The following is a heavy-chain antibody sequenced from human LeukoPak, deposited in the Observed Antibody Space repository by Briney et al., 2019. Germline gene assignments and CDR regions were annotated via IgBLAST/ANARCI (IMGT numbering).Heavy chain of an antibody. CDR1: GGSISSYY. CDR3: ARQRWVYCSCTSCSYDAFDI. J-gene: IGHJ3*02. V-gene: IGHV4-4*09. Sequence: NPSETLSLTCTVSGGSISSYYWSWIRQPPGKGLEWIGYIYTSGSTNYNPSLKSRVTISVDTSKNQFSLKLSSVTAADTAVYYCARQRWVYCSCTSCSYDAFDIWGQGTMVTVSS. D-gene: IGHD2-2*01. CDR2: IYTSGST.